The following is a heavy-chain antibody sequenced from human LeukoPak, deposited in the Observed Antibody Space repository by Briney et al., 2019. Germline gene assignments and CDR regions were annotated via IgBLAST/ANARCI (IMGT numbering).Heavy chain of an antibody. Sequence: ASVKVSCKASGYTFTSYYMHWVRQAPGQGLEWMGIINHSGGSKSYAQKFQGRVTMTSDTSTSTVYMELSSLSSEDPAVYYRARVPPVYSSGWYGFDPWGQGTRVTVPS. J-gene: IGHJ5*02. D-gene: IGHD6-19*01. CDR1: GYTFTSYY. CDR3: ARVPPVYSSGWYGFDP. CDR2: INHSGGSK. V-gene: IGHV1-46*01.